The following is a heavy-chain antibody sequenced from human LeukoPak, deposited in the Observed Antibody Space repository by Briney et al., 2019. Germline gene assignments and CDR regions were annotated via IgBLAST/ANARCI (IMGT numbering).Heavy chain of an antibody. CDR1: GFTFSSYG. CDR3: AKDTRFGELLPDY. D-gene: IGHD3-10*01. V-gene: IGHV3-30*02. J-gene: IGHJ4*02. CDR2: IRYDGSNK. Sequence: PGRSLRLSCAASGFTFSSYGMHWVRQAPGKGLEWVAFIRYDGSNKYYADSVKGRFTISRDNSKNTLYLQMNSLRAEDTAVYYCAKDTRFGELLPDYWGQGTLVTVSS.